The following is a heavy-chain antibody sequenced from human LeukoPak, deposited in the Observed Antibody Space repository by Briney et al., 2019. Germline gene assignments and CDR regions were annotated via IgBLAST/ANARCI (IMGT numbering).Heavy chain of an antibody. V-gene: IGHV4-38-2*02. CDR1: GYSISSGYY. J-gene: IGHJ4*02. Sequence: SETLSLTCTVSGYSISSGYYWGWIRQPPGKGLEWIGSIYHSRSTYYNPSLKSRVTISVDTSKNQFSLKLSSVTAADTAVYYCARALDTAMVTDFDWGQGTLVTVSS. D-gene: IGHD5-18*01. CDR3: ARALDTAMVTDFD. CDR2: IYHSRST.